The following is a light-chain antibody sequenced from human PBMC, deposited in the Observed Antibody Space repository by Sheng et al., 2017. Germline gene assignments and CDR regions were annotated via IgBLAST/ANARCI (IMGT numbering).Light chain of an antibody. J-gene: IGLJ3*02. Sequence: SYVLSQPPSVSVAPGQTARITCGGDRIGRKTVHWYQQRPGPAPVLVVYDDRDRPSEIPERFSGSNSGNTATLTVSGVEVGDEADYYCQVWDSNTNHVVFGGGTKLTVL. CDR1: RIGRKT. V-gene: IGLV3-21*02. CDR3: QVWDSNTNHVV. CDR2: DDR.